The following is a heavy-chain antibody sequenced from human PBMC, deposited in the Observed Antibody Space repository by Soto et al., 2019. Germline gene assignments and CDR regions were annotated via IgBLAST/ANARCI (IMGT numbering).Heavy chain of an antibody. CDR1: GGTFSSYT. Sequence: SVKVSCKASGGTFSSYTISWVRQAPGQGLEWMGRIIPILGIANYAQKFQGRVTITADKSTSTAYMELSSLRSEDTAVYYCARDPAGGYDYGDYWGQGTLVTVSS. D-gene: IGHD2-2*01. CDR3: ARDPAGGYDYGDY. J-gene: IGHJ4*02. V-gene: IGHV1-69*04. CDR2: IIPILGIA.